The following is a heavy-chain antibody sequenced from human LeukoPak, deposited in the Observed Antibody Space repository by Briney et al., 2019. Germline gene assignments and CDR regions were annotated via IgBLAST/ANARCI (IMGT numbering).Heavy chain of an antibody. V-gene: IGHV3-23*01. J-gene: IGHJ4*02. Sequence: HPGGSLRLSCAASGFTFSSYAMGWVRQAPGKGLEWVSAISGSGGSTYYADSVKGRFTISRDNSKNTLYLQMNSLRAEDTAVYYCAKIPSGSGDVDYWGQGTLVTVSS. CDR2: ISGSGGST. D-gene: IGHD3-10*01. CDR1: GFTFSSYA. CDR3: AKIPSGSGDVDY.